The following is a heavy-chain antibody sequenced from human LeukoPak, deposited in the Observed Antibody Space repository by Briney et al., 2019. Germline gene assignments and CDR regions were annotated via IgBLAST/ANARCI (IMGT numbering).Heavy chain of an antibody. J-gene: IGHJ3*02. CDR2: ISGSGGST. V-gene: IGHV3-23*01. Sequence: GGSLRLSCAASGFTFSSYAMSWVRQAPGKGLEWVSAISGSGGSTYYADCVKGRFTISRDNSKNTLYLQMNSLRAEDTAVYYCAATYYYGSGSYSDAFDIWGQGTMVTVSS. CDR3: AATYYYGSGSYSDAFDI. D-gene: IGHD3-10*01. CDR1: GFTFSSYA.